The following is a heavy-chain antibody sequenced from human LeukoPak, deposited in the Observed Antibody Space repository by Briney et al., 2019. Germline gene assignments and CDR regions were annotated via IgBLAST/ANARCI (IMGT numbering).Heavy chain of an antibody. CDR1: GFTFSSYE. CDR2: ISSSGSTI. CDR3: ARYDILTGYPYYFDY. Sequence: GGSLRLSCAASGFTFSSYEMNWVRQAPGKGLEWVSYISSSGSTIYYADSVKGRFTISRDNAKNSLYLQMNSLRAEDTAVYYCARYDILTGYPYYFDYWGQGTLSPSPQ. D-gene: IGHD3-9*01. V-gene: IGHV3-48*03. J-gene: IGHJ4*02.